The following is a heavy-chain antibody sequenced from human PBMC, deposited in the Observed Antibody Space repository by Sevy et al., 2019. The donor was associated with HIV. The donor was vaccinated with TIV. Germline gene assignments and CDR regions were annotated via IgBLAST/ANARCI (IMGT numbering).Heavy chain of an antibody. CDR3: AMRRAIAFGLHI. V-gene: IGHV4-4*07. CDR1: GASISNYY. J-gene: IGHJ6*04. D-gene: IGHD3-16*01. Sequence: SETLSLTCTVSGASISNYYWSWIRQPAGKGVEWIGPIYTSGSINYNPPLKSRVTMSVDTSKNQFSLRLSSVTAADTAVYYCAMRRAIAFGLHIWGKGTTVTVSS. CDR2: IYTSGSI.